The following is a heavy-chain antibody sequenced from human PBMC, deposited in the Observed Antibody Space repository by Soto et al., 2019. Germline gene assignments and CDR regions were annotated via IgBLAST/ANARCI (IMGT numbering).Heavy chain of an antibody. J-gene: IGHJ4*02. Sequence: GGSLRLSCAVSGFSFGSYAMTWGRQVPGQGLEWVSSMTDSGDRTEYAYSVKGRFTMSRDNSKNTLFLQMNSLRAEDTAVYYCARDPVCSGGSCYDYWGQGXLVTVYS. CDR2: MTDSGDRT. V-gene: IGHV3-23*01. CDR3: ARDPVCSGGSCYDY. D-gene: IGHD2-15*01. CDR1: GFSFGSYA.